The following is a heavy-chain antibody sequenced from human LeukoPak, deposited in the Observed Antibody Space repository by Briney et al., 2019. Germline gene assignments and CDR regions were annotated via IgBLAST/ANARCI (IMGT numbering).Heavy chain of an antibody. CDR2: IYTSGST. CDR1: GGSTSTYY. CDR3: AKSNGYGLVDI. V-gene: IGHV4-4*07. Sequence: PSETLSLTCTVSGGSTSTYYWSWIRQPAGKGLEWIGRIYTSGSTNYNPSLKSRVTMSVDTSKNQFSLKLSSVTAADTAVYYCAKSNGYGLVDIWGQGTMVTVSS. D-gene: IGHD3-10*01. J-gene: IGHJ3*02.